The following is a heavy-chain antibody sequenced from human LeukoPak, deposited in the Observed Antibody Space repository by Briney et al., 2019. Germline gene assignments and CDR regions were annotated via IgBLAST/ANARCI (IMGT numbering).Heavy chain of an antibody. J-gene: IGHJ4*02. Sequence: GGSLRLSCAASGFTFSSYSMNWVRQAPGKGLEWVSSISSSSSYIYYADSVKGRFTISRDNARNSLYLQMNSLRAEDTAVYYCASAPAFGSDYWGQGTLVTVSS. CDR3: ASAPAFGSDY. CDR2: ISSSSSYI. CDR1: GFTFSSYS. V-gene: IGHV3-21*01. D-gene: IGHD2-2*01.